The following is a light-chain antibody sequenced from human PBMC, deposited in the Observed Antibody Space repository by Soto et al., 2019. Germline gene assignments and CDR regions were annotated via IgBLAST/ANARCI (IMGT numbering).Light chain of an antibody. CDR1: SSKIGSVYD. CDR3: QSYDSSLSGYV. V-gene: IGLV1-40*01. Sequence: QSVLTQPPSVSGAPGQRVTISCTGSSSKIGSVYDVHWYQQLPGAAPKLLIYGNNNRPSGVPDRFFGSKSGTSASLAITGFQAEDGADYYCQSYDSSLSGYVFGTGTKVTVL. J-gene: IGLJ1*01. CDR2: GNN.